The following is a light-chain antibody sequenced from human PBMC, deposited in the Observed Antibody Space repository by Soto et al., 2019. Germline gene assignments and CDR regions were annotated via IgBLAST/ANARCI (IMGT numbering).Light chain of an antibody. CDR3: QQYHNSPT. J-gene: IGKJ1*01. CDR2: VAS. V-gene: IGKV3D-15*01. Sequence: EIVLTQSPCTLSLSAGERTTLAGRASQSISRYLAWYQQKPGQGPSLLIYVASSRATGTPDRFSGSGSGTEFTLTISSLQSEDFAVYYCQQYHNSPTFGQGTKVDIK. CDR1: QSISRY.